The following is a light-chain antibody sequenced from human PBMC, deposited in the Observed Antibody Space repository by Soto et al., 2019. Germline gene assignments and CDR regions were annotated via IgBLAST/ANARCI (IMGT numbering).Light chain of an antibody. J-gene: IGKJ4*01. CDR2: AAS. CDR3: QQNNRYPLT. CDR1: QSISSW. Sequence: DIQMTQSPSTLSASVGDRVTSTCRASQSISSWLAWYQQKPGKAPKLLIYAASTLQSGVPSRFSGSGSRKDFTLTISSLQEEDVVTYCCQQNNRYPLTFGEGTKVDI. V-gene: IGKV1-5*01.